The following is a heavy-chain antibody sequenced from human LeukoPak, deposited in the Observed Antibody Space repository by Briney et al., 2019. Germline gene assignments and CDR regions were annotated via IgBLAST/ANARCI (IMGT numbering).Heavy chain of an antibody. CDR3: ARVSTYQYFQH. J-gene: IGHJ1*01. CDR1: GFTFSSYN. V-gene: IGHV3-48*01. D-gene: IGHD5/OR15-5a*01. CDR2: ISSSSSTI. Sequence: GGSLRLSCAASGFTFSSYNMNWVRQAPGKGLEWISYISSSSSTIYYADSVKGRFTISRDNAKNSLYLQMNSLRAEGTAVYYCARVSTYQYFQHWGQGTLVTVSS.